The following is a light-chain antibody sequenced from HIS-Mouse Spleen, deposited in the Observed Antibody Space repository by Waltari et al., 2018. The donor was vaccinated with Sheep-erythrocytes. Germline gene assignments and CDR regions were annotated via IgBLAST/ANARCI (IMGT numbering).Light chain of an antibody. CDR1: SSDVGGYNY. CDR3: SSYTSSSTWV. CDR2: DVS. V-gene: IGLV2-14*03. Sequence: QSALTQPASVSGSPGPSITIPCTGTSSDVGGYNYFSWYQQHPGKAPKLMIYDVSNRPSGVSNRFSGSKSGNTASLTISGLQAEDEADYYCSSYTSSSTWVFGGGTKLTVL. J-gene: IGLJ3*02.